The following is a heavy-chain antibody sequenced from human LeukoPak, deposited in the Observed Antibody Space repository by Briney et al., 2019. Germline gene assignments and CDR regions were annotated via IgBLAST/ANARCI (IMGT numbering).Heavy chain of an antibody. CDR1: GASISSYY. CDR2: IYYSGST. Sequence: PSETLSLTCTVSGASISSYYWSWIRQPPGKGLEWIGYIYYSGSTSYNPSLKSRVTISVDTSKNRFSLNLSSVTAADTAVYYCARWSLYSSGWYFDYWGQGILVTVSS. D-gene: IGHD6-19*01. V-gene: IGHV4-59*01. J-gene: IGHJ4*02. CDR3: ARWSLYSSGWYFDY.